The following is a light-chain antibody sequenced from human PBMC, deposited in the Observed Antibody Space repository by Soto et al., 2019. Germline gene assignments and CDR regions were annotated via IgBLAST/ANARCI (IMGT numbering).Light chain of an antibody. V-gene: IGLV2-14*03. CDR3: SSFTSSSTWV. Sequence: QSVLTQPASVSGSPGQSITISCTGTSSDVGGYNYVSWFQQHPGKAPKLMIYGVTDRPSGISSRFSGSKSGYTASLTISGLQAEDEADYYCSSFTSSSTWVFGGGTKLTVL. J-gene: IGLJ3*02. CDR1: SSDVGGYNY. CDR2: GVT.